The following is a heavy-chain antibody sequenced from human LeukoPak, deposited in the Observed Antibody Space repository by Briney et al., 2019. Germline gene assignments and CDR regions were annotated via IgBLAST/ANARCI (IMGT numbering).Heavy chain of an antibody. CDR3: GRQRAAIWGFDS. J-gene: IGHJ4*02. CDR2: IYYSGST. V-gene: IGHV4-39*01. CDR1: GGSISSSSYY. D-gene: IGHD3-16*01. Sequence: PSETLSLTCTVSGGSISSSSYYWGWIRQPPGKGLEWIGSIYYSGSTNYNPSLKSRVTISVDTSKNQFSLKLSSVTAADTAVYYCGRQRAAIWGFDSWGQGTLVTVSS.